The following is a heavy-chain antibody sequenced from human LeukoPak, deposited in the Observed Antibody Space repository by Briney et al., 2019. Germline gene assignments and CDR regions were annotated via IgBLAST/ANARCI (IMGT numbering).Heavy chain of an antibody. CDR1: GFTFSKSD. V-gene: IGHV3-23*01. D-gene: IGHD6-13*01. J-gene: IGHJ5*02. CDR2: ISASGATT. Sequence: GSLRLSCAASGFTFSKSDMIWVRQAPGKGLEWVSIISASGATTFYADSVRDRFTISRDNSENTLYLELNSLRDEDTAMYHCAKKGTSWSPRFDPWGQGILVTVSS. CDR3: AKKGTSWSPRFDP.